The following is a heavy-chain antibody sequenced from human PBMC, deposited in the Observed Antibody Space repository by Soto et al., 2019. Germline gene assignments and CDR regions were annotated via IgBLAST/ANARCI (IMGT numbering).Heavy chain of an antibody. CDR3: AKDRFGIVGPVDY. CDR2: ISGSGGDT. V-gene: IGHV3-23*01. D-gene: IGHD1-26*01. J-gene: IGHJ4*02. Sequence: EVQLLESGGNLVQPGGSLRLSCAASGLIFSDYAMSWVRQAPGKGLECVACISGSGGDTFYADSVKGRFTISRDNSKNTLSVHMNSLRVDDTAVYFCAKDRFGIVGPVDYWGQGTLVTVSS. CDR1: GLIFSDYA.